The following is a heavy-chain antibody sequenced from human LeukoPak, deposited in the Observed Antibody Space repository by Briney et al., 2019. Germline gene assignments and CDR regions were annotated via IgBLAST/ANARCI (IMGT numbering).Heavy chain of an antibody. CDR3: ARDYGRITIFGVVDSYFDY. CDR1: GFTLSSYA. CDR2: ISSSSSYI. J-gene: IGHJ4*02. V-gene: IGHV3-21*01. D-gene: IGHD3-3*01. Sequence: GGSLRLSCAASGFTLSSYAMSWVRQAPGKGLEWVSSISSSSSYIYYADSVKCRFTISRDNAKNSLYLQMNSLRAEDTAVYYCARDYGRITIFGVVDSYFDYWGQGTLVTVSS.